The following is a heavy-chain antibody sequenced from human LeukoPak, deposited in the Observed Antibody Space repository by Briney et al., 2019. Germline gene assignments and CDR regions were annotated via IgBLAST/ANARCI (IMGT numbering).Heavy chain of an antibody. J-gene: IGHJ4*02. D-gene: IGHD3-10*01. CDR3: AGNYYGSGSYPLC. CDR2: IDPSDSYT. CDR1: EYSFTGYW. V-gene: IGHV5-10-1*01. Sequence: GESLRISCKGSEYSFTGYWISWVRQMPGKGLERMGRIDPSDSYTNYSPSFQGHVTISADKSISTAYLQWSSLKASDTAMYYCAGNYYGSGSYPLCWGQGTLVTVSS.